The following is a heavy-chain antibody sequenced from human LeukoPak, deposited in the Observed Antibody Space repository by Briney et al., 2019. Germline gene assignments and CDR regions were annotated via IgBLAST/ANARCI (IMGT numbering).Heavy chain of an antibody. CDR3: ARANGIAARRRSYYYYYMDV. CDR1: GFTFSSYS. D-gene: IGHD6-6*01. V-gene: IGHV3-48*01. CDR2: ISSSSSTI. Sequence: GGSLRLSCAASGFTFSSYSMNWVRQAPGKGLEWVSYISSSSSTIYYADSVKGRFTISRDNAKNSLYLQMNSLRAEDTAVYYCARANGIAARRRSYYYYYMDVWGKGTTVTVSS. J-gene: IGHJ6*03.